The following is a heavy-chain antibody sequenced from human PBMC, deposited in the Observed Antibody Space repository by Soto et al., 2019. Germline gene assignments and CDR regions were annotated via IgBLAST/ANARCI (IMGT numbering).Heavy chain of an antibody. J-gene: IGHJ4*02. CDR3: VRSKGGYSYGTPFDY. CDR2: ISYDGSNK. CDR1: GFTFSSCA. V-gene: IGHV3-30*03. Sequence: PGGSLRLSCAASGFTFSSCAMDWVRQAPGKGLEWVAVISYDGSNKYYADSVKGRFTTSRDNAENSLYLQMNSLRPEDTALYYCVRSKGGYSYGTPFDYWGQGTLVTVSS. D-gene: IGHD5-18*01.